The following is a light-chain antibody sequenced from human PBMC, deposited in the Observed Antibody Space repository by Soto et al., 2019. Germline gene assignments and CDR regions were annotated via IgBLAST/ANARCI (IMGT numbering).Light chain of an antibody. CDR1: SSDVGGYNF. CDR3: ASSTSDSLYV. V-gene: IGLV2-14*03. J-gene: IGLJ1*01. CDR2: EVS. Sequence: QSALTQPASVFGSPGQSITFSCTGTSSDVGGYNFVSWYQQHPGKAPKLMIYEVSSRPSGVSNRFSGSKSGNTASLTISGLQPEDEADYFCASSTSDSLYVFGTGTKVTVL.